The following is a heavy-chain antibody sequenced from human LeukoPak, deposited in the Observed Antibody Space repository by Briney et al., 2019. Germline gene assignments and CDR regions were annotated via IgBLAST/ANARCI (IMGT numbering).Heavy chain of an antibody. D-gene: IGHD6-6*01. CDR3: ATGQQLVPDY. V-gene: IGHV3-15*01. CDR2: IKSKTDGGTT. J-gene: IGHJ4*02. CDR1: GFTFTSAW. Sequence: GGSLRLSCAASGFTFTSAWMTWIRQAPGKGLEWVGRIKSKTDGGTTDYAAPVKGRITISRDDSKNALYLQMNSLKTEDTAVYYCATGQQLVPDYWGQGTLVTVSS.